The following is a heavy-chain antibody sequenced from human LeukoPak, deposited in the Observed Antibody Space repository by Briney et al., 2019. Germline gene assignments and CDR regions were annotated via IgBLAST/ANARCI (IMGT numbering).Heavy chain of an antibody. J-gene: IGHJ4*02. D-gene: IGHD3-3*01. CDR2: IYYSGST. CDR3: ARSYYDFWSGYYEYDY. CDR1: GGSISSYY. V-gene: IGHV4-59*08. Sequence: PSETLSLTCTVSGGSISSYYWSWIRQPPGKGLEWIGYIYYSGSTNYNPSLKSRVTISVDTSKNQFSLKLSSVTAADTAVYYCARSYYDFWSGYYEYDYWGQGTLVTVSS.